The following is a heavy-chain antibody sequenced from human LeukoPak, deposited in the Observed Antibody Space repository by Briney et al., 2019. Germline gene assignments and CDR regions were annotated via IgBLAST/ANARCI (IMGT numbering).Heavy chain of an antibody. D-gene: IGHD6-19*01. CDR2: ISSSGSTI. CDR1: GFTFSDYY. CDR3: ARWGSGWFHYYYGLDV. Sequence: GGSLRLSCAASGFTFSDYYMSWIRQAPGKGVEWVSYISSSGSTIYYADSVKGRFTISRDNAKNSLYLQMNSLRAEDTAVYYCARWGSGWFHYYYGLDVWGQGTTVTVSS. V-gene: IGHV3-11*01. J-gene: IGHJ6*02.